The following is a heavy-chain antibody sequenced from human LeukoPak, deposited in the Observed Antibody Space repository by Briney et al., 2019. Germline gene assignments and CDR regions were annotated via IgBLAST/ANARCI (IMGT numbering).Heavy chain of an antibody. CDR1: GGSISSGGYY. Sequence: KASETLSLTCTVSGGSISSGGYYWSWIRQHPGKGLEWIGYIYYSGSTYYNPSLKSRVTISVDTSKNQFSLKPSSVTAADTAVYYCARAAANWRTLFDYWGQGTLVTVSS. V-gene: IGHV4-31*03. D-gene: IGHD7-27*01. CDR2: IYYSGST. J-gene: IGHJ4*02. CDR3: ARAAANWRTLFDY.